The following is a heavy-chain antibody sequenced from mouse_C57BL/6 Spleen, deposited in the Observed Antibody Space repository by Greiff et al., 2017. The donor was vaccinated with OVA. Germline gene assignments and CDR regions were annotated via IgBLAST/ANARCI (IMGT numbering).Heavy chain of an antibody. Sequence: DVKLVESGGGLVQPGGSLKLSCAASGFTFSDYYMYWVRQTPEKRLEWVAYISNGGGSTYYPDTVQGRFPISRDNAKNTLYLQMSRLKSEDTAMYYCARHSPYYDYYAMDYWGQGTSVTVSS. J-gene: IGHJ4*01. CDR3: ARHSPYYDYYAMDY. V-gene: IGHV5-12*01. CDR1: GFTFSDYY. CDR2: ISNGGGST. D-gene: IGHD2-10*01.